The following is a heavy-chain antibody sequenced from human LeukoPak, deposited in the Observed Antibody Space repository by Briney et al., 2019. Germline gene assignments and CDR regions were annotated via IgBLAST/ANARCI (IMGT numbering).Heavy chain of an antibody. Sequence: ASVKVSCKASGGTFSSYAISWVRQAPGQGLEWMGGIIPIFGTANYAQKFQGRVTITADKSTSTAYMELSSLRSEDTAVYYCSVRDCSSTSCYHGDFDYWGQGTLVTVSS. CDR1: GGTFSSYA. CDR3: SVRDCSSTSCYHGDFDY. V-gene: IGHV1-69*06. D-gene: IGHD2-2*01. J-gene: IGHJ4*02. CDR2: IIPIFGTA.